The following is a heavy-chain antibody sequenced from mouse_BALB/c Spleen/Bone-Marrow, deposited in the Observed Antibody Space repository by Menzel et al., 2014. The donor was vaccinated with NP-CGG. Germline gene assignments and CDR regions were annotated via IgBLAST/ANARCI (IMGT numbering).Heavy chain of an antibody. V-gene: IGHV14-3*02. CDR2: IDPANGNT. Sequence: EVQGVESGAELVKPGASVKLSCTASGFNIKDTYMHWVKQRPEQGLEWIVRIDPANGNTKYDPKFQGKATITADTSSNTAYLQLSSLTSEDTAVYYCARWEYYAMDYWGQGTSVTVSS. CDR3: ARWEYYAMDY. J-gene: IGHJ4*01. CDR1: GFNIKDTY. D-gene: IGHD4-1*01.